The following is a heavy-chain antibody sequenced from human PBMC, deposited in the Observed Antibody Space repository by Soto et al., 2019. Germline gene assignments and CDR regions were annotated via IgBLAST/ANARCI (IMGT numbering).Heavy chain of an antibody. CDR3: ARAGGYVDTNLPAFNY. Sequence: SETLSLTCTVSGDSISSGGYYWSWIRQHPGKGLEWIGYIYYSGSTDYIPSLKSRITISLDTSKNHFSVKLSSVTAADRAVYYFARAGGYVDTNLPAFNYWGQGPLVTVS. D-gene: IGHD5-18*01. J-gene: IGHJ4*02. V-gene: IGHV4-31*03. CDR2: IYYSGST. CDR1: GDSISSGGYY.